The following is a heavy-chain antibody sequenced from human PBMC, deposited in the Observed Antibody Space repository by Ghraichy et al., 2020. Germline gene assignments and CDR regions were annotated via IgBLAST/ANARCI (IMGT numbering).Heavy chain of an antibody. Sequence: SETLSLTCAVYGGSFSGYYWSWIRQPPGKGLEWIGEINHSGSTNHNPSLKSRVTISVDTSKNQFSLKLSSVTAADTAVYYCARGHTAMVSSFSSKRYNWFDPWGQGTLVTVSS. CDR3: ARGHTAMVSSFSSKRYNWFDP. CDR2: INHSGST. CDR1: GGSFSGYY. V-gene: IGHV4-34*01. J-gene: IGHJ5*02. D-gene: IGHD5-18*01.